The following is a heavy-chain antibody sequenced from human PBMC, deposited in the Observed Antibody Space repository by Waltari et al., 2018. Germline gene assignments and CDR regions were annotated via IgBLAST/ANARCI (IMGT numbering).Heavy chain of an antibody. CDR3: ARIPLMVYASYFDY. J-gene: IGHJ4*02. V-gene: IGHV1-69*01. CDR1: GGTFSSYA. CDR2: SIPFCGAA. Sequence: QVQLVQSGAAVKKPGSSVRVSCKASGGTFSSYAISWVRQAPGQGLEWMGGSIPFCGAANDAQKFRGRVTITADEATSAAYVELISLRSEDTAVYYCARIPLMVYASYFDYWGQGTLVTVSS. D-gene: IGHD2-8*01.